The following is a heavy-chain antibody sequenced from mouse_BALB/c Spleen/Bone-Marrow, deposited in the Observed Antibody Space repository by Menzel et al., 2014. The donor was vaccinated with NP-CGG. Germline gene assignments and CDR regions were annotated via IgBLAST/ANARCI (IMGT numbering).Heavy chain of an antibody. CDR1: GFNIKDTY. Sequence: VQLQQSGAELVKPGASVKLSCTASGFNIKDTYMHWVKQRPEQGLEWIGRIDPANGNAKYDPKFQGKATITADTSSNTAYLQLSSLTSEDTAVYYCARWEYYAMDYWGQGASVTVSS. J-gene: IGHJ4*01. D-gene: IGHD4-1*01. CDR3: ARWEYYAMDY. CDR2: IDPANGNA. V-gene: IGHV14-3*02.